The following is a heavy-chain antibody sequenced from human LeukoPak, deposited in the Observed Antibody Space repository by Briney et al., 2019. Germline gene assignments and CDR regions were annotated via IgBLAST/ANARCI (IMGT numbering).Heavy chain of an antibody. CDR1: GFTFNDYW. CDR3: VRDRTVSTILDY. D-gene: IGHD5/OR15-5a*01. CDR2: IKTDGSAM. V-gene: IGHV3-74*03. Sequence: GGSLRLSCVGSGFTFNDYWIHWVRQAPGKGLVWVSAIKTDGSAMQYADSVKGRFAISRDNAKNTVYLQMNSLRDEDTAVYYCVRDRTVSTILDYWGQGALVTVSS. J-gene: IGHJ4*02.